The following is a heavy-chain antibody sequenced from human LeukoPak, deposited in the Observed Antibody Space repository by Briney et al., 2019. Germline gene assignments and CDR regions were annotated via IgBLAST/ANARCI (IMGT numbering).Heavy chain of an antibody. Sequence: GGSLRLSCAVSGITLSNYGMSWVRQAPGKGLEWVAGISGSGGGTSYADAVKGRFTISRDNRKNTLHLQMNSLRAEDTAVYFCAKRGVVIRVILVGFHKEAYYFDSWGQGALVIVSS. D-gene: IGHD3-22*01. CDR3: AKRGVVIRVILVGFHKEAYYFDS. CDR1: GITLSNYG. CDR2: ISGSGGGT. J-gene: IGHJ4*02. V-gene: IGHV3-23*01.